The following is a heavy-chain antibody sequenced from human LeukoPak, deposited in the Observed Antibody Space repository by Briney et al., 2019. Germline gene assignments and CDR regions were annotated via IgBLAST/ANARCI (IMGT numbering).Heavy chain of an antibody. CDR3: VNHDYYDSYVG. J-gene: IGHJ4*02. CDR1: GFTFSSYA. CDR2: ISSSGVST. D-gene: IGHD3-22*01. Sequence: PGGSLRLSCAASGFTFSSYALTWVRQAPGKGLEWVSTISSSGVSTNYADSVKGRFTISRDNAKNTLFLQMNSLRAEDAAVYFCVNHDYYDSYVGGGQGTLVTVSS. V-gene: IGHV3-23*01.